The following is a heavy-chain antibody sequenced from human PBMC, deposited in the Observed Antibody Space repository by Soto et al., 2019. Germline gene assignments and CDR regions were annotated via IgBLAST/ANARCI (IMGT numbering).Heavy chain of an antibody. CDR3: ARALGGGLRPPERFDP. CDR1: GGSFSGYY. CDR2: INHSGSS. J-gene: IGHJ5*02. Sequence: SETLSLTCAVYGGSFSGYYWSWIRQSPGKGLEWIGEINHSGSSISNPSLKSRVTISVDTSKNQFSLKLSSVTAADTAVYYCARALGGGLRPPERFDPWGQGTLVTVSS. D-gene: IGHD5-12*01. V-gene: IGHV4-34*01.